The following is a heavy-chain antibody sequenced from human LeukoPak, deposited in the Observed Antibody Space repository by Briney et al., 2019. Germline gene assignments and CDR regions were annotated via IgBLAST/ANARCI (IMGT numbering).Heavy chain of an antibody. CDR1: GFTFSSYS. CDR3: AREDLGAFDI. V-gene: IGHV3-21*01. J-gene: IGHJ3*02. D-gene: IGHD3-16*01. Sequence: GGSLRLSCAASGFTFSSYSMNWVRQAPGKGLEWVSSNSSSSSYIYYADSVKGRFTISRDNAKNSLYLQMNSLRAEDTAVYYCAREDLGAFDIWGQGTMVTVSS. CDR2: NSSSSSYI.